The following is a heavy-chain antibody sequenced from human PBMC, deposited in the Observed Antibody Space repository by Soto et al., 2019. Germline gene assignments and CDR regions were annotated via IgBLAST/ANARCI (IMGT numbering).Heavy chain of an antibody. CDR2: INHSGST. D-gene: IGHD6-19*01. V-gene: IGHV4-34*01. J-gene: IGHJ6*03. CDR1: GGSISTYY. Sequence: SETLSLTCTVTGGSISTYYWSWIRQPPGKGLEWIGEINHSGSTNYNPSLKSRVTISVDTSKNQFSLKLSSVTAADTAVYYCARGDPVAGRSRYYYYYYMDVWGKGTTVTVSS. CDR3: ARGDPVAGRSRYYYYYYMDV.